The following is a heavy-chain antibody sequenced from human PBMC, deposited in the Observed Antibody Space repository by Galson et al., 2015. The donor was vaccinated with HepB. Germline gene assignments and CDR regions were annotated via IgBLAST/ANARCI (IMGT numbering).Heavy chain of an antibody. CDR3: ARVSYSSSWWTVLGAFDI. CDR2: ISAYNGNT. CDR1: GYTFTSYG. J-gene: IGHJ3*02. Sequence: SVKVSCTASGYTFTSYGISWVRQAPGQGLEWMGWISAYNGNTNYAQKLQGRVTMTTDTSTSTAYMKLRSLRSDDTAVYYCARVSYSSSWWTVLGAFDIWGQGTMVTVSS. D-gene: IGHD6-13*01. V-gene: IGHV1-18*04.